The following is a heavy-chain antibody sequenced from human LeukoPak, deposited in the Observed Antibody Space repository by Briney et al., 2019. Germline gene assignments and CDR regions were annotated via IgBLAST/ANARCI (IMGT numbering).Heavy chain of an antibody. CDR3: ARSYCSGGTCYNYYYYYMDV. CDR1: GFTFSSNS. CDR2: ISSSSSTI. D-gene: IGHD2-15*01. Sequence: GGSLRLSCAASGFTFSSNSMNRVRQAPGKGPEWVSYISSSSSTIYYADSVKGRFTISRDNAKNSLYLQMNSLRAEDTAVYYCARSYCSGGTCYNYYYYYMDVWGKGTTVTVSS. J-gene: IGHJ6*03. V-gene: IGHV3-48*04.